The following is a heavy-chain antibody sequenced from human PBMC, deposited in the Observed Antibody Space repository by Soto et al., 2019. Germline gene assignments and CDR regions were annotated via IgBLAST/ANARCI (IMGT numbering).Heavy chain of an antibody. D-gene: IGHD5-18*01. CDR2: IYSGGST. CDR3: ARDRRGYSYGPHSYYYGMDV. J-gene: IGHJ6*02. Sequence: GGSLRLSCAASGFTVSSNYMSWVRQAPGKGLEWVSVIYSGGSTYYADSVKGRFTISRDNSKNTPYLQMNSLRAEDTAVYYCARDRRGYSYGPHSYYYGMDVWGQGTTVTVSS. V-gene: IGHV3-53*01. CDR1: GFTVSSNY.